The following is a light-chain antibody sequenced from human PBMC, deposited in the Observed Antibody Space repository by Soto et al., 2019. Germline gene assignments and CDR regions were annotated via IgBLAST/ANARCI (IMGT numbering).Light chain of an antibody. CDR2: DVF. Sequence: EIVLTQSPDTLSLSPGESATLSCRASQSVSARLAWYKHKPGQPPRLLISDVFNRASGVAERFSGSGSETDFTLIIIRLEPEDSALYYCQHYQGGHPIAFGQGTRLEI. J-gene: IGKJ5*01. CDR3: QHYQGGHPIA. CDR1: QSVSARL. V-gene: IGKV3-20*01.